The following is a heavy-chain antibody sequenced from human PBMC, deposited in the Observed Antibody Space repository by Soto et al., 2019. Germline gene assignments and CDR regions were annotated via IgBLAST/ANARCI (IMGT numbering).Heavy chain of an antibody. CDR2: IIPILGIA. Sequence: QVQLVQSGAEVKKPGSSVKVSCKASGGTFSSYTISWVRQAPGQGLEWMGRIIPILGIANYAQKFQGRVTITADKSTSTAYMELSSLRSEDTAVYYCARDPLVTYYYDSSGPMPPNWFDPWGQGTLVTVSS. V-gene: IGHV1-69*08. CDR1: GGTFSSYT. J-gene: IGHJ5*02. CDR3: ARDPLVTYYYDSSGPMPPNWFDP. D-gene: IGHD3-22*01.